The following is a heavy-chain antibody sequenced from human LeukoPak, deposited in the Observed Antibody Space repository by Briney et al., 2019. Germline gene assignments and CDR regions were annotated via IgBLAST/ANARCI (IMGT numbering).Heavy chain of an antibody. D-gene: IGHD6-19*01. Sequence: GSLRLSCAASGFTFSSYAMHWVRQAPGKGLERVAVISYDGSNKYYADSVKGRFTISRDNSKNTLYLQMNSLRAEDTAVYYCARGGSGWYKALDYWGQGTLVTVSS. CDR2: ISYDGSNK. CDR3: ARGGSGWYKALDY. CDR1: GFTFSSYA. J-gene: IGHJ4*02. V-gene: IGHV3-30-3*01.